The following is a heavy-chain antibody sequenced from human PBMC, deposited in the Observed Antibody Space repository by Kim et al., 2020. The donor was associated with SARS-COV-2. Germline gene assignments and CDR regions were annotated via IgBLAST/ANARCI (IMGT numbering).Heavy chain of an antibody. D-gene: IGHD6-13*01. V-gene: IGHV1-8*02. CDR1: GYTFTSYD. J-gene: IGHJ4*02. CDR3: ARATESSILHFDN. CDR2: MNPNSGST. Sequence: ASVKVSCKASGYTFTSYDIHWVRQATGQGLEWMGWMNPNSGSTEYAQKFQGRVTMTRNTSISTAYMELSSLRSEDTAVYYCARATESSILHFDNWGQGTVVTV.